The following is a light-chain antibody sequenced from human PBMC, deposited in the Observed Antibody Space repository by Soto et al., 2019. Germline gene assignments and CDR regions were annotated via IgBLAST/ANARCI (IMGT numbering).Light chain of an antibody. CDR2: GAS. V-gene: IGKV3-20*01. Sequence: EIVLTQSPGTLSLSPGERATLSCRASQSVSSNSLAWYQQKPGQAPRLLIYGASSRATGIPDRFSGSGSGTDFTLSINRLEPEDFAVYYCQQYGRALTFGGGTKVEIK. CDR1: QSVSSNS. CDR3: QQYGRALT. J-gene: IGKJ4*01.